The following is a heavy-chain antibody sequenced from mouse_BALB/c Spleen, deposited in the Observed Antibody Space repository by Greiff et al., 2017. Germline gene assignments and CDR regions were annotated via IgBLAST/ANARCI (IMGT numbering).Heavy chain of an antibody. CDR3: ARMSYGNFYYAMDY. D-gene: IGHD2-10*02. V-gene: IGHV2-2*02. Sequence: QLQQSGPGLVQPSQSLSITCTVSGFPLTSYGVHWVRQSPGKGLEWLGVIWSGGSTDYNAAFISRLSISKDNSKSQVFFKMNSLQANDTAIYYCARMSYGNFYYAMDYWGQGTSVTVSS. CDR2: IWSGGST. CDR1: GFPLTSYG. J-gene: IGHJ4*01.